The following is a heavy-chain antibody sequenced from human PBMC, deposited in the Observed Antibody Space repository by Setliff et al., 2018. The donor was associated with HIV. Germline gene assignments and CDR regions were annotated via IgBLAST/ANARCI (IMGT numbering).Heavy chain of an antibody. CDR2: INHSGST. V-gene: IGHV4-34*01. D-gene: IGHD3-3*01. J-gene: IGHJ3*02. CDR3: ARVPRITTLRNAFDI. CDR1: GGSLSGYH. Sequence: SETLSLTCAVYGGSLSGYHWSWIRQSPEKGLEWIGEINHSGSTNYNPSLKSRVTMSVDTSKNQFSLNLRSVTAADTAIYYCARVPRITTLRNAFDIWGQGTMVTVSS.